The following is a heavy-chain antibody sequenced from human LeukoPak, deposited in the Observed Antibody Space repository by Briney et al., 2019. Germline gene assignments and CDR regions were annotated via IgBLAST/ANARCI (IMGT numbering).Heavy chain of an antibody. V-gene: IGHV4-38-2*02. Sequence: SETLSLTCTVSGYSISSGYYWGWIRQPPGKGLEWIGSIYHSGRTFYNPSLKSRVTISVDTSKNQFSLKLTSVTAADTAVYYCARDMDCGGDCYHYWGQGTLVTVSS. CDR3: ARDMDCGGDCYHY. D-gene: IGHD2-21*02. J-gene: IGHJ4*02. CDR1: GYSISSGYY. CDR2: IYHSGRT.